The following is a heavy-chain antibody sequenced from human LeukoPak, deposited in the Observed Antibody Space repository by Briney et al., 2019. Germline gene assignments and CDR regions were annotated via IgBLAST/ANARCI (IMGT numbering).Heavy chain of an antibody. CDR3: ARNAGGYSSSWYPLALDY. J-gene: IGHJ4*02. CDR1: GGSFSSYY. D-gene: IGHD6-13*01. CDR2: IYYSGST. V-gene: IGHV4-59*01. Sequence: SETLSLTCTVSGGSFSSYYWSWIRQPPGKGLEWIGYIYYSGSTNYNPSLKSRVTISVDTSKNQFSLKLSSVTAADTAVYYCARNAGGYSSSWYPLALDYWGQGTLVTVSS.